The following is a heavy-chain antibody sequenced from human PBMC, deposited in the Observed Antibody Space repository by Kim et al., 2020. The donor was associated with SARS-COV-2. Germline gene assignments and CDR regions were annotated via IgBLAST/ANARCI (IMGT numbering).Heavy chain of an antibody. Sequence: GGSLRLSCVASGFTVSSHYMNWVRQAPGRGLEWVSVIHSGGSTSYADSVKGRFTITRHNSENTLYLQMNRLSADDTAVYFCARFPLIVGAADYNYGMDVWGQGTTVTVSS. CDR3: ARFPLIVGAADYNYGMDV. V-gene: IGHV3-53*04. D-gene: IGHD1-26*01. J-gene: IGHJ6*02. CDR1: GFTVSSHY. CDR2: IHSGGST.